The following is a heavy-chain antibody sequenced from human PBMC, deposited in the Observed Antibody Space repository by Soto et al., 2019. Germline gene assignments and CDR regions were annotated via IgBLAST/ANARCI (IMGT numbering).Heavy chain of an antibody. Sequence: QVQLVESGGGVVQPGRALRLSCAASGFPFTSYGMHWVREGPDKGLEWVAIISYDGSDKYYADSVKGRFTISRDNSKNTLYLQMISLRPEDTALYYCVGGQYYFDYRGQGTLDIVS. CDR2: ISYDGSDK. D-gene: IGHD3-10*01. CDR3: VGGQYYFDY. V-gene: IGHV3-30*03. J-gene: IGHJ4*02. CDR1: GFPFTSYG.